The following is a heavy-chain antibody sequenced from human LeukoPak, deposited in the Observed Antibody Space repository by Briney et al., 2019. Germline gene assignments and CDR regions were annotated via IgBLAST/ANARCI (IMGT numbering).Heavy chain of an antibody. J-gene: IGHJ4*02. D-gene: IGHD3-22*01. V-gene: IGHV4-59*12. CDR2: IYYSGST. CDR3: ARGQILIDLYYYDSSGYSFDY. Sequence: SETLSLTCTVSGGSISSSYWSWIRQPPGKGLEWIGYIYYSGSTDYNPSLKSRVTISVDTSKNQFSLKLSSVTAADTAVYYCARGQILIDLYYYDSSGYSFDYWGQGTLVTISS. CDR1: GGSISSSY.